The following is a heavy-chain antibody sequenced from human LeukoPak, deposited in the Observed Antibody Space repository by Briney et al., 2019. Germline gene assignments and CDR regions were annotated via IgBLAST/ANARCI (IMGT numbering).Heavy chain of an antibody. Sequence: GGPLRLSGATSGFSSSSYAISWVRQAPGKGLDWVSVIYSGGSTYYADSVKGRFTISRDNSKNTLYLQMNSLRAEDTAVYYCARELKVATIGNDAFDIWGQGTMVTVSS. CDR3: ARELKVATIGNDAFDI. V-gene: IGHV3-66*01. CDR2: IYSGGST. J-gene: IGHJ3*02. D-gene: IGHD5-24*01. CDR1: GFSSSSYA.